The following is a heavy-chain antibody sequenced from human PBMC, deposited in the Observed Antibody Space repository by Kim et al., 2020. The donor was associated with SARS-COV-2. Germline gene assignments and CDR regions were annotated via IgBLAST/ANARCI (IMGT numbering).Heavy chain of an antibody. V-gene: IGHV3-11*04. Sequence: GDTAMGRITFSRDNATNSLYLQMNSLRAEDTAVYYCARGQYSSSPKGFFDYWGQGTLVTVSS. D-gene: IGHD6-13*01. J-gene: IGHJ4*02. CDR3: ARGQYSSSPKGFFDY.